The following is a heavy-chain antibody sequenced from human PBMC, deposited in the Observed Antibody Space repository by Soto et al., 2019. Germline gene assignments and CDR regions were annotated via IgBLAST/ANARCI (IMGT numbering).Heavy chain of an antibody. CDR2: ISPSDTST. J-gene: IGHJ4*02. CDR1: GYSFTSYY. D-gene: IGHD3-22*01. Sequence: QVQLVQSGAEGKKPGASVKISCRASGYSFTSYYIHWVRQAPGHGLEWMGIISPSDTSTRYAQKLQGRVTMTRDTSTSTVYMELNSLRSEDTAIYFCAREGDSSGALDYWGQGTLVTVSS. CDR3: AREGDSSGALDY. V-gene: IGHV1-46*01.